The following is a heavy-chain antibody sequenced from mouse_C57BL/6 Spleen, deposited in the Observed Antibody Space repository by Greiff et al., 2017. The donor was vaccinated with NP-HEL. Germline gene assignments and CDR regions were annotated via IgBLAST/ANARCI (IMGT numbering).Heavy chain of an antibody. CDR2: ISSGGSYT. D-gene: IGHD1-1*01. CDR1: GFTFSSYG. Sequence: EVQRVESAGDLVKPGGSLKLSCAASGFTFSSYGMSWVRQTPDKRLEWVATISSGGSYTYYPDSVKGRFTISRDNAKNTLYLQMSSLKSEDTAMYYCARHRDYGSSYGWYFDVWGTGTTVTVSS. V-gene: IGHV5-6*01. CDR3: ARHRDYGSSYGWYFDV. J-gene: IGHJ1*03.